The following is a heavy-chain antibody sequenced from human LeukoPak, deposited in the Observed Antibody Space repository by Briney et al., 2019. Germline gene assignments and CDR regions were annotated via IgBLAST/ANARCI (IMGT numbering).Heavy chain of an antibody. CDR1: GFTFSSYG. CDR2: IWYDGSNK. J-gene: IGHJ4*02. Sequence: PGGSLRLSCAASGFTFSSYGMHWVRQAPGKGLDWVAVIWYDGSNKYYADSVKGRFTISRDNSKNTLYLQMNSLRAEDTAVYYCAKVRTGYSSGWYSAFDYWGQGTLVTVSS. CDR3: AKVRTGYSSGWYSAFDY. D-gene: IGHD6-19*01. V-gene: IGHV3-33*06.